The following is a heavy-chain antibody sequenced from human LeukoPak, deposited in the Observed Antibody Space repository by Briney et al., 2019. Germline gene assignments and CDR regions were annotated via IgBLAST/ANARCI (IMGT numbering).Heavy chain of an antibody. D-gene: IGHD3/OR15-3a*01. V-gene: IGHV4-59*01. CDR2: VYYSGST. CDR3: ATDRTGDNWFDP. CDR1: GDSISSYC. J-gene: IGHJ5*02. Sequence: SETLSLTCTVSGDSISSYCWSWIRQPPGKGLEWIGYVYYSGSTNYNPSLKSRVTMSVDTSKNQFSLRLSSVTAADTAVYYCATDRTGDNWFDPWGQGTLVTVSS.